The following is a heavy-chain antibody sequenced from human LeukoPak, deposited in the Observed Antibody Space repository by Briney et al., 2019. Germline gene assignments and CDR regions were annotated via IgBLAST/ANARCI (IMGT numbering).Heavy chain of an antibody. V-gene: IGHV4-34*01. CDR3: ARGQGGSSHYYDRGTYYFDY. D-gene: IGHD3-22*01. Sequence: SETLSLTCAVSGGSISSGGYYWSWIRRPPGKGLEWIGEINHSGSTNYNPSLKSRVTISVDTSKNQFSLKLSSVTAADTAVYYCARGQGGSSHYYDRGTYYFDYWGQGTLVTVSS. J-gene: IGHJ4*02. CDR2: INHSGST. CDR1: GGSISSGGYY.